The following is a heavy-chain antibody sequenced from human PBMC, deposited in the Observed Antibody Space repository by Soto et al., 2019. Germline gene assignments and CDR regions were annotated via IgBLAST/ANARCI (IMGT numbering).Heavy chain of an antibody. CDR1: GFPFTTYG. V-gene: IGHV3-30*03. D-gene: IGHD3-10*01. Sequence: QVQLVESGGGVVQPGRSLRLSCAASGFPFTTYGMHWVREGPGKGLEWVAVISYYGSNTYYADSVKGRFTISRDNSKNTLYLQMNSLRPEDTALYYGVGGQYYFDYRGQGTLVTVSS. CDR2: ISYYGSNT. CDR3: VGGQYYFDY. J-gene: IGHJ4*02.